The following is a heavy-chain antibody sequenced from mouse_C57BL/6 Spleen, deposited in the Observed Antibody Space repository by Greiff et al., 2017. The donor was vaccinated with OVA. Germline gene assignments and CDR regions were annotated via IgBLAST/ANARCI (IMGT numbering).Heavy chain of an antibody. CDR2: IDPETGGT. CDR3: TRSESPYAMDY. Sequence: QVQLQQSGAELVRPGASVTLSCKASGYTFTDYEMHWVKQTPVHGLEWIGAIDPETGGTAYNQKFKGKAILTADKSSSTAYMELRSLTSEDSAVYYCTRSESPYAMDYWGQGTSVTVSS. V-gene: IGHV1-15*01. J-gene: IGHJ4*01. CDR1: GYTFTDYE.